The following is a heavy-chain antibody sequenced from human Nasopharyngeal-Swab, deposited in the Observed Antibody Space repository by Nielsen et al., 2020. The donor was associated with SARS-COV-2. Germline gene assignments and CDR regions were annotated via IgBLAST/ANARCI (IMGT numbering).Heavy chain of an antibody. CDR3: ARLDIVVVPAAIDINYYYYYYMDV. V-gene: IGHV3-48*03. J-gene: IGHJ6*03. CDR1: GFTFSSYE. CDR2: IRSSGSTI. D-gene: IGHD2-2*01. Sequence: GGSLRLSCAASGFTFSSYEMNWVRQAPGKGLEWVSYIRSSGSTIYYADSVKGRFTISRDNAKNSLYLQMNSLRAEDTAVYYCARLDIVVVPAAIDINYYYYYYMDVWGKGTTVTVSS.